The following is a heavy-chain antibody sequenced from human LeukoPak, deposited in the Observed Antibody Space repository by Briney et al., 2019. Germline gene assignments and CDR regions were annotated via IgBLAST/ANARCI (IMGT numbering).Heavy chain of an antibody. CDR3: ARSLIAVAGNFQH. D-gene: IGHD6-19*01. J-gene: IGHJ1*01. CDR2: ISSSSSTI. CDR1: GFAFSSYS. Sequence: GGSLRLSCAASGFAFSSYSMNWVRQAPGKGLEWVSYISSSSSTIYYADSVKGRFTISRDNAKNSLYLQMNSLRAEDTAVYYCARSLIAVAGNFQHWGQGTLVTVSS. V-gene: IGHV3-48*01.